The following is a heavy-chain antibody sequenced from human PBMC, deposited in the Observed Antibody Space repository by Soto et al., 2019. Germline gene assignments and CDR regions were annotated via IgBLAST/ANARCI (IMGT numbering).Heavy chain of an antibody. CDR1: GNTFTKYY. D-gene: IGHD2-21*02. CDR2: INPSGGHT. J-gene: IGHJ4*02. V-gene: IGHV1-46*01. CDR3: ARGGHVVVVTAAFDY. Sequence: QVQLMQSGAEVKKPGASVKVSCKASGNTFTKYYIHWVRQAPGQGLAWMGTINPSGGHTTYAQKVLGRVNMTRDTSTSTLYIELTSLRSEHTAVYYCARGGHVVVVTAAFDYWGQGTLVTVSS.